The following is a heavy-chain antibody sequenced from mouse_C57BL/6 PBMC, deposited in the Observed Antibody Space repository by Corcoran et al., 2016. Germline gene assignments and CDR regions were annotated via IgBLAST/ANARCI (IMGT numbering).Heavy chain of an antibody. J-gene: IGHJ3*01. Sequence: DVQLQESGPGLVKPSQSLSLTCSVTGYSITSGYYWNWIRQFPGNKLEWMGYISYDGSNNYNPSLKNRISSTRDTSKNQFFLKLNSVTTEDTATYYCASYYYGSSYGWFAYWGQGTLVTVSA. CDR2: ISYDGSN. CDR1: GYSITSGYY. V-gene: IGHV3-6*01. CDR3: ASYYYGSSYGWFAY. D-gene: IGHD1-1*01.